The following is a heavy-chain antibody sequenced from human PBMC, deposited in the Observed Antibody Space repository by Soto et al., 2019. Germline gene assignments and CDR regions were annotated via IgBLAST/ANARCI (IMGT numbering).Heavy chain of an antibody. CDR2: ISYDGSNK. Sequence: TGGSLRLSCAASGFTFSSYGMHWARQAPGKGLEWVAVISYDGSNKYYADSVKGRFTISRDNSKNTLYLQMNSLRAEDTAVYYCANQSPFGDYPLTTPYYYYYGMDVWGQGTTVTVSS. CDR3: ANQSPFGDYPLTTPYYYYYGMDV. J-gene: IGHJ6*02. V-gene: IGHV3-30*18. CDR1: GFTFSSYG. D-gene: IGHD4-17*01.